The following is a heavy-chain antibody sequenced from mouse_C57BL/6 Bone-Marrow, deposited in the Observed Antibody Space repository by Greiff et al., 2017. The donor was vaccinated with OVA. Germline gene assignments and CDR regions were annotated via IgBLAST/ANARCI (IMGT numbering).Heavy chain of an antibody. Sequence: EVKLVESGGGLVKPGGSLKLSCAASGFTFSDYGMHWVRQAPEKGLEWVAYISSGSSTIYYADTVKGRFTISRANAKNTLFLQMTSLRSEDTAMYYCAREGPYYGYFDVWGTGTTVTVSS. J-gene: IGHJ1*03. CDR2: ISSGSSTI. V-gene: IGHV5-17*01. D-gene: IGHD2-10*01. CDR3: AREGPYYGYFDV. CDR1: GFTFSDYG.